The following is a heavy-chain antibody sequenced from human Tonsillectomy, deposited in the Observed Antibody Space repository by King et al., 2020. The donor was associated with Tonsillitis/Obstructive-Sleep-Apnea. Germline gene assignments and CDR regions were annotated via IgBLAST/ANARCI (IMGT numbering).Heavy chain of an antibody. CDR1: GYTFTSYY. J-gene: IGHJ6*03. CDR3: AIRGITMVQGPPVQVEYYYYYYMDV. Sequence: VQLVESGAEVKKPGASVKVSCKASGYTFTSYYMHWVRQAPGQGLEWMGIINPSGGSTSYAQKFQGRVTMTRDTSTSTVYMELSSLRSEDTAVYYCAIRGITMVQGPPVQVEYYYYYYMDVWGKGTTVTVSS. CDR2: INPSGGST. D-gene: IGHD3-10*01. V-gene: IGHV1-46*01.